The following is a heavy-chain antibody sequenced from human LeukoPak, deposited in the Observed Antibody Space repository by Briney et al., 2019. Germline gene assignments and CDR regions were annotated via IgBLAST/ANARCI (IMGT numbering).Heavy chain of an antibody. J-gene: IGHJ4*02. CDR3: ARARKYGGRYYFDY. V-gene: IGHV1-8*02. CDR2: INPNSGNT. D-gene: IGHD1-14*01. Sequence: ASVKVSCKASGYTFTGYYMHWVRQAPGQGLEWMGWINPNSGNTGYAQKFQGRVTMTRNTSISTAYMELSSLRSEDTAVYYCARARKYGGRYYFDYWGQGTLVTVSS. CDR1: GYTFTGYY.